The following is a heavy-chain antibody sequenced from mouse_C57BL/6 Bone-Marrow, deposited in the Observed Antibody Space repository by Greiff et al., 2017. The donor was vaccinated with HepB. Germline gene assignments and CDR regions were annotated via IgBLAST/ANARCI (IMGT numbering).Heavy chain of an antibody. D-gene: IGHD1-1*01. J-gene: IGHJ1*03. CDR3: ARGGDYYGSSYGGYFDV. Sequence: QVQLQQPGAELVMPGASVKLSCKASGYTFTSYWMHWVKQRPGQGLEWIGEIDPSDSYTNYNQKFKGKSTLTVDKSSSTAYMQLSSLTSEDSAVYYCARGGDYYGSSYGGYFDVWGTGTTVTVSS. CDR2: IDPSDSYT. CDR1: GYTFTSYW. V-gene: IGHV1-69*01.